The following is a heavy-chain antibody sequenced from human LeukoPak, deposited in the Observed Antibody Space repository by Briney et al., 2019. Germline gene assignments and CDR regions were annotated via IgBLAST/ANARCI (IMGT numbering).Heavy chain of an antibody. D-gene: IGHD3-22*01. CDR1: GFTFSSYS. CDR2: ISSSSSYI. CDR3: ARDNRYDSTLDY. Sequence: GGPLRLSCAASGFTFSSYSMNWVRQAPGKGLEWVSSISSSSSYIKYADSVKGRSTISRDNAKNSVDLQMNSLRAEDTAVYYCARDNRYDSTLDYWGQGTLVTVSS. V-gene: IGHV3-21*01. J-gene: IGHJ4*02.